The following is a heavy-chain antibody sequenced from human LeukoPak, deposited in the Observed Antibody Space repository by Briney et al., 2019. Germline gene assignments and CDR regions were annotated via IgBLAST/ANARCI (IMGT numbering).Heavy chain of an antibody. Sequence: PSETLSLTCAVYGGSFSGYYWSWIRQPPGKGLEWIGEINHSGSTNYNPSLKSRVTISVDTSKSQFSLKLSSVTAADTAVYYCARVSLRYCSSTSCYYRGYFDYWGQGTLVTVSS. D-gene: IGHD2-2*01. CDR2: INHSGST. CDR3: ARVSLRYCSSTSCYYRGYFDY. CDR1: GGSFSGYY. J-gene: IGHJ4*02. V-gene: IGHV4-34*01.